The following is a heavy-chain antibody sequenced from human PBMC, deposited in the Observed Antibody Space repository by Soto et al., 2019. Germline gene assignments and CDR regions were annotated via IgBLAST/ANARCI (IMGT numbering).Heavy chain of an antibody. CDR1: RFTVSSNY. Sequence: LRLSCAASRFTVSSNYMSWVRQAPGKGLEWVSVIYSGGSTYYADSVKGRFTISRDNSKNTLYLQMNSLRAEDTAVYYCARGGGYDFAGVQYYYYGMDVWGQGTTVTVSS. J-gene: IGHJ6*02. V-gene: IGHV3-53*01. CDR2: IYSGGST. D-gene: IGHD5-12*01. CDR3: ARGGGYDFAGVQYYYYGMDV.